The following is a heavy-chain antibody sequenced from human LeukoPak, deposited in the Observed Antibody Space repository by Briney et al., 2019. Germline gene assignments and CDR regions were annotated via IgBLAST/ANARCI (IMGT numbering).Heavy chain of an antibody. CDR3: ARGAGEFDY. D-gene: IGHD1-26*01. CDR1: GDSISSGSFY. V-gene: IGHV4-61*02. CDR2: IYTSGST. Sequence: SETLSLTCTVSGDSISSGSFYWSWIRQPAGKGLEWIGRIYTSGSTNYNPSLKSRVTISVDTSKNQFSLKLSSVTAADTAVYYCARGAGEFDYWGQGTLVTVSS. J-gene: IGHJ4*02.